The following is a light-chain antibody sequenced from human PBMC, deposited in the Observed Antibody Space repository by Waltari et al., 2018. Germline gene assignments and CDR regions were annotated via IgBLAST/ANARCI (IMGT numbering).Light chain of an antibody. J-gene: IGLJ7*01. CDR3: SSYTSSSTLTV. CDR1: SSAVVGYNY. Sequence: QSALTQPASVSGSPGQSITISCTGTSSAVVGYNYLSWYQQHPRKAPKVMIYDVINRPSGVSNRFSCSKSGNTASLTISGLQAEDEADYYCSSYTSSSTLTVFGGGTQLTVL. V-gene: IGLV2-14*03. CDR2: DVI.